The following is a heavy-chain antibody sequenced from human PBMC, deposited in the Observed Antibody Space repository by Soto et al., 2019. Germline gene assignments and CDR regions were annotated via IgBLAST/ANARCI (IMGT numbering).Heavy chain of an antibody. J-gene: IGHJ6*03. CDR1: XFTXXSXS. CDR3: AKDQRYGDRYNYYYMDV. CDR2: ISSTSFTI. D-gene: IGHD4-17*01. V-gene: IGHV3-48*01. Sequence: EXXVVXSGGGLVXAGGXLXXXXXXXXFTXXSXSMXXXXXAXGXGLEWLSYISSTSFTIHYADSVKGRFTISXDXXXXXXXXXMNSLRGEDTAVYFCAKDQRYGDRYNYYYMDVWGXXTTVTVSS.